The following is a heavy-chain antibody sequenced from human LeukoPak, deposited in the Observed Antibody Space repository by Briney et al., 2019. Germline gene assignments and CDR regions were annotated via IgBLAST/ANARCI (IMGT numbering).Heavy chain of an antibody. D-gene: IGHD3-9*01. CDR2: IYTSGST. Sequence: SQTLSLTCTVSGGSISSGSYYRSWIRQPAGKGLEWIGRIYTSGSTNYNPSLKSRVTISVDTSKNQFSLKLSSVTAADTAVYYCARDYYDILTGYQRGFDPWDQGTLVTVSS. CDR1: GGSISSGSYY. J-gene: IGHJ5*02. V-gene: IGHV4-61*02. CDR3: ARDYYDILTGYQRGFDP.